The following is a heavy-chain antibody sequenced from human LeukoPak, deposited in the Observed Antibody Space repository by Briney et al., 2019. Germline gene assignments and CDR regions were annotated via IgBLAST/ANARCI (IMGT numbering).Heavy chain of an antibody. V-gene: IGHV4-59*08. J-gene: IGHJ4*02. CDR1: GGSLSGYY. CDR3: ARHSNHYDILNGYYIHVDFDY. CDR2: IYYSVST. D-gene: IGHD3-9*01. Sequence: SETLSLTCAAYGGSLSGYYWSWIRQPPGKGLEWIGYIYYSVSTNYNPSLKTRVTISVDPSKNQFSLKLTSVNAVDTAVYYCARHSNHYDILNGYYIHVDFDYWGQGSLVTVSS.